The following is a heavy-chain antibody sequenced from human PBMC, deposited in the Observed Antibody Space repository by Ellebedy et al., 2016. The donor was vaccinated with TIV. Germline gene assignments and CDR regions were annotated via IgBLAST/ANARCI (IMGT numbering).Heavy chain of an antibody. V-gene: IGHV3-7*01. CDR2: IKQDGSDK. J-gene: IGHJ4*02. CDR3: AREIYGSGSR. CDR1: GFTFSSYS. Sequence: GESLKISXVASGFTFSSYSMNWARQAPGKGLQWVANIKQDGSDKYYVDSVKGRFTISRDNNKSSVYLQMNSLRVDDTAVYFCAREIYGSGSRWGQGTLVTVSS. D-gene: IGHD3-10*01.